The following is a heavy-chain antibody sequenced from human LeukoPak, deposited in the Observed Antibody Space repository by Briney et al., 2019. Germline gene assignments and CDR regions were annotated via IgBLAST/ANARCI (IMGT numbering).Heavy chain of an antibody. Sequence: GGSLRLSCTASGFTFEDYPMHWVRQVPGKGLEWVSGITWNSGMMDYADSVEGRFTISRDKSKSTLYLQMNSLRVEDTAIYYCVKGIRGYYYNMDVWGQGTTVTVSS. CDR2: ITWNSGMM. V-gene: IGHV3-9*01. CDR3: VKGIRGYYYNMDV. CDR1: GFTFEDYP. J-gene: IGHJ6*02.